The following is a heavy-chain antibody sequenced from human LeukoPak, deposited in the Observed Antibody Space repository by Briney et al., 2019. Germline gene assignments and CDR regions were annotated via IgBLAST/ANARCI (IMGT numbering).Heavy chain of an antibody. D-gene: IGHD2-2*01. CDR3: AMGGDSRTSSNRCFDY. V-gene: IGHV5-51*01. Sequence: ESLKISCKGSGYRFTSYWIGWVRQLSGKGLEWMGIIYPGDSDTRYSPSFQGQVTISADKSISTAYLQWSSLKASDTAIYYWAMGGDSRTSSNRCFDYGGQGPLVPVS. J-gene: IGHJ4*02. CDR2: IYPGDSDT. CDR1: GYRFTSYW.